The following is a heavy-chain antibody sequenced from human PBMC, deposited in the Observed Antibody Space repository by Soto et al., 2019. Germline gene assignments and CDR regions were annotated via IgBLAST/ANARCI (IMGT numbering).Heavy chain of an antibody. CDR1: GFTVSNNY. D-gene: IGHD3-10*01. V-gene: IGHV3-53*01. CDR3: GSHPGGGGY. CDR2: IYSGGYT. Sequence: EVQLVESGGGLIQPGGSLRLSCAVSGFTVSNNYMSWVRQAPGKGLEGVSVIYSGGYTAYGDSVKGRFTISRDNSKNTLYSQMICRGAGDRAVYSCGSHPGGGGYWGQGTLVTVSS. J-gene: IGHJ4*02.